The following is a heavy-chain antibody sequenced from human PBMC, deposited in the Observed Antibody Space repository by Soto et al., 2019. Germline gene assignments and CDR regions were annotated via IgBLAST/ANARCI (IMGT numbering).Heavy chain of an antibody. J-gene: IGHJ5*02. D-gene: IGHD1-26*01. CDR3: AKRSFSSPESSP. V-gene: IGHV5-51*01. CDR1: AYSFTTSW. CDR2: IYPGDSRT. Sequence: PGESLKISCKGSAYSFTTSWIGWVRQMPGQGLEWMGVIYPGDSRTRYSPPFQGQVSISAVKSINTAFLQWSSLKASDTAMYYCAKRSFSSPESSPWGQGTLVTVSS.